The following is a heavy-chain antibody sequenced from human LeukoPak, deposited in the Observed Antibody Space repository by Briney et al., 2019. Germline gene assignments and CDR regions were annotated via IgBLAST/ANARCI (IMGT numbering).Heavy chain of an antibody. Sequence: PGGSLRLSCAACGFTFDDYAMHWVRQAPGKGVEGVSLISGDGGSTYYADSVKGRFTISRDNSKNSLYLQMNSLRTEDTALYYCAKDIKSSTIFDYWGQGTLVTVSS. CDR2: ISGDGGST. V-gene: IGHV3-43*02. CDR1: GFTFDDYA. D-gene: IGHD5-24*01. J-gene: IGHJ4*02. CDR3: AKDIKSSTIFDY.